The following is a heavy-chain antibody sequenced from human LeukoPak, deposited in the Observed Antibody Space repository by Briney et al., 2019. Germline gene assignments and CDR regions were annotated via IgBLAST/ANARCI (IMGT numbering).Heavy chain of an antibody. CDR1: GYSMSSGYY. Sequence: SETLSLTCAVSGYSMSSGYYWGWIRQPPGKGLEWIGSIYHSGSTYYNPSLKSRVTISVDTSKNQFSLKLSSVTAADTAVYYCARDLLGYCTNGVCYTGFDYWGQGTLVTVSS. J-gene: IGHJ4*02. CDR3: ARDLLGYCTNGVCYTGFDY. V-gene: IGHV4-38-2*01. CDR2: IYHSGST. D-gene: IGHD2-8*01.